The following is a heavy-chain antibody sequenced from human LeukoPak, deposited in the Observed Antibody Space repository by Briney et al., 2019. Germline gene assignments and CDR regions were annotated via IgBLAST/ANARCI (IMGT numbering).Heavy chain of an antibody. CDR1: GFTFSDYY. J-gene: IGHJ3*02. CDR2: ISGSGGYT. V-gene: IGHV3-23*01. Sequence: GGSLRLSCAASGFTFSDYYMSWIRQAPGKGLEWVSTISGSGGYTYYADSVKGRFTISRDNSENTLYVQMNSLRAEDTAVYYCAKTYTGNYDHAFDIWGQGTMVTVSS. CDR3: AKTYTGNYDHAFDI. D-gene: IGHD1-26*01.